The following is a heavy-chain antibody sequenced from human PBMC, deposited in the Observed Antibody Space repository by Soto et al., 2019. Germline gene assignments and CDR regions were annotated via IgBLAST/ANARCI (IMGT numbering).Heavy chain of an antibody. CDR1: GYTFTSYD. D-gene: IGHD3-10*01. CDR3: ASGSGSDDAFDI. V-gene: IGHV1-8*01. Sequence: ASVKVSCKASGYTFTSYDINWVRQATGQGLEWMGWMNPNSGNTGYAQKFQGRVTMTRNTSISTAYMELSSLRSEDTAVYYCASGSGSDDAFDIWGQGTMVTVSS. J-gene: IGHJ3*02. CDR2: MNPNSGNT.